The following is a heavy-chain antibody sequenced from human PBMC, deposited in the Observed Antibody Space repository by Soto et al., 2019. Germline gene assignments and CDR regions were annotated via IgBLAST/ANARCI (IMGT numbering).Heavy chain of an antibody. CDR1: GGSISSGDYY. CDR2: IYYSGRT. Sequence: QVQLQESGPGLVKPSQTLSLTCTVPGGSISSGDYYWSWIRQPPGKGLEWIGYIYYSGRTNYNPSLSSQVTISVDTSKNQFSLNLSSVTAADTAVYYCARIVESDYTIDFDLWGRGTLVTVSS. D-gene: IGHD3-3*01. CDR3: ARIVESDYTIDFDL. V-gene: IGHV4-30-4*01. J-gene: IGHJ2*01.